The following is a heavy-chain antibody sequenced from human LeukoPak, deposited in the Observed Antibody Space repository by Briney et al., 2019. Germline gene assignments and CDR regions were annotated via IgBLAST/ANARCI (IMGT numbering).Heavy chain of an antibody. Sequence: GGSLRLSCAASGFTFDDYAMHWVRQAPGKGLEWASGISWNSGSIGYADSVKGRFTISRDNSKNTLYLQMNSLRAEDTAVYYCAKGALYCGGDCNDAFDIWGQGTMVTVSS. CDR3: AKGALYCGGDCNDAFDI. CDR2: ISWNSGSI. D-gene: IGHD2-21*02. V-gene: IGHV3-9*01. J-gene: IGHJ3*02. CDR1: GFTFDDYA.